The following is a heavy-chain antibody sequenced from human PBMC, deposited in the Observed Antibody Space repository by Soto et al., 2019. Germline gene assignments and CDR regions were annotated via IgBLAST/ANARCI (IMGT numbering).Heavy chain of an antibody. V-gene: IGHV3-9*01. CDR1: GFRFDEYA. CDR3: AKIVTRHSLVPVFDQ. J-gene: IGHJ4*02. Sequence: QLVESGGGLVQPGRSLRLSCVASGFRFDEYAIHWVRQAPGKGLEWDSGISWDSGSINYAGSVRGRFTVSRDNAKNSLYLHMTSLRSEDTAFYYCAKIVTRHSLVPVFDQWGQGALVSVSS. D-gene: IGHD2-21*01. CDR2: ISWDSGSI.